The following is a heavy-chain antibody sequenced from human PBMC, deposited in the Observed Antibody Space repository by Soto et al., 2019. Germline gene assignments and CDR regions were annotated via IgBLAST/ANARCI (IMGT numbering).Heavy chain of an antibody. CDR2: LYYSGNT. D-gene: IGHD2-15*01. V-gene: IGHV4-39*01. J-gene: IGHJ5*02. CDR3: VRGGGSTFNWFDP. Sequence: QLQLQESGPGLVKPSETLSLTCTVSGGSISSFNYFWGWIRQPPGKGLEWIGSLYYSGNTYYNPSLQSRVTISVDTSKKQCTLTLRAVTAADTAVYYCVRGGGSTFNWFDPWGQGTRVTVSP. CDR1: GGSISSFNYF.